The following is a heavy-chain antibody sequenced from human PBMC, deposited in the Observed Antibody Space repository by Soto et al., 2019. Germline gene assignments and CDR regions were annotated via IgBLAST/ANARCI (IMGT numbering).Heavy chain of an antibody. V-gene: IGHV3-30*03. D-gene: IGHD5-18*01. CDR1: GFTFSSYG. CDR3: ARGVHTAMVDDYFDY. CDR2: ISYDGSNK. Sequence: PGGSLRLSCAASGFTFSSYGMHWVRQAPGKGLEWVAVISYDGSNKYYADSVKGRFTNSRDNSKNTLYLQMNSLRAEDTAVFYCARGVHTAMVDDYFDYWGQGTLVTVSS. J-gene: IGHJ4*02.